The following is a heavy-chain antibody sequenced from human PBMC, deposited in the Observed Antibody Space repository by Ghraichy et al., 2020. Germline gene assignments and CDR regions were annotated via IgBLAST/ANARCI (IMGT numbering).Heavy chain of an antibody. CDR2: RSPDKETK. J-gene: IGHJ4*02. CDR3: ARGDDGSPDS. V-gene: IGHV3-30*03. CDR1: GFPFSRYG. Sequence: AGSLRLSCKGSGFPFSRYGMHWVRRAPGKGLEWVALRSPDKETKFYADSVRGRFTISRDDSKSTLFLRMINLRPEDTGMYYCARGDDGSPDSWGPGTLVIVSS. D-gene: IGHD1-26*01.